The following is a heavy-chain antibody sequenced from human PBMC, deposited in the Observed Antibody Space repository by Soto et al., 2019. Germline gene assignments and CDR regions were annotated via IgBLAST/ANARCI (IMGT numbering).Heavy chain of an antibody. CDR1: GYTFTSYY. J-gene: IGHJ5*02. D-gene: IGHD6-19*01. Sequence: ASVKVSCKASGYTFTSYYIHWVRQAPGQVLEWMARINPTGGSTNYAQKFQGRVTMTSDKSTSTAYMELSSLRSEDTAVYYCARVPGIAVAGGANWFDPWGQGTLVTVS. V-gene: IGHV1-46*01. CDR2: INPTGGST. CDR3: ARVPGIAVAGGANWFDP.